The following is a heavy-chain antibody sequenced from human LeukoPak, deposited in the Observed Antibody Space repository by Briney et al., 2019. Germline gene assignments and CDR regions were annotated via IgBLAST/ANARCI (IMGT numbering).Heavy chain of an antibody. CDR3: ARSRVGDYDILTGYYNWFDP. CDR2: ISYDGSNK. CDR1: GFTFSSYA. J-gene: IGHJ5*02. Sequence: GGSLRLSCAASGFTFSSYAMHWVRQAPGKGLEWVAVISYDGSNKYYADSVKGRFTISRDNSKNTLYLQMNSLRAEDTAVYYCARSRVGDYDILTGYYNWFDPWGQGTLVTVSS. V-gene: IGHV3-30-3*01. D-gene: IGHD3-9*01.